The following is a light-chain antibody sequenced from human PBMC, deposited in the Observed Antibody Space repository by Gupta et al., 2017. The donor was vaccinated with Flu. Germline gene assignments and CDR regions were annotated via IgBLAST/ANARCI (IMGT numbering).Light chain of an antibody. V-gene: IGLV2-11*01. CDR1: SSDVGYYDF. Sequence: QSALTQPRSVSGSPGQSVTISCTGTSSDVGYYDFVSWYQQHPGKAPKLMIYDVTRRPSGAPRRFSGSKAANTASLTISGRQAEDEADYYCCSYAGSFTWLFGGGTKVTVL. J-gene: IGLJ2*01. CDR3: CSYAGSFTWL. CDR2: DVT.